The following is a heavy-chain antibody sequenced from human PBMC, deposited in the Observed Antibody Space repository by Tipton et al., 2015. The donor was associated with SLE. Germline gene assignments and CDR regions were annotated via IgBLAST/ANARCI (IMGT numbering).Heavy chain of an antibody. CDR2: ISAYNGNT. D-gene: IGHD6-13*01. V-gene: IGHV1-18*01. J-gene: IGHJ6*03. CDR1: GYTFTSYG. Sequence: QLVQSGPEVKKPGASVKVSCKASGYTFTSYGISWVRQAPGQGLEWMGWISAYNGNTNYAQKLQGRVTMTTDTSTSTAYMELRSLRSGDTAVYYCARLTGSSSWAYYYYYYYMDVWGKGTTVTVSS. CDR3: ARLTGSSSWAYYYYYYYMDV.